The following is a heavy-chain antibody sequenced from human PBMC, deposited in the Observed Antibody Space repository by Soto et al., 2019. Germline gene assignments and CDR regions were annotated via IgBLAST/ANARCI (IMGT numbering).Heavy chain of an antibody. CDR2: ISAYNGNT. CDR3: ARDLGVPDIVVVTAILQTNYYYGMDG. Sequence: GASVKVSCKASGYTFTSYGISWVRQAPGQGLEWMGWISAYNGNTSYAQKLQGRVTMTTDTSTSTAYMELRSLRSDDTAVYYCARDLGVPDIVVVTAILQTNYYYGMDGWGQGTTVTVSS. J-gene: IGHJ6*02. V-gene: IGHV1-18*01. D-gene: IGHD2-21*02. CDR1: GYTFTSYG.